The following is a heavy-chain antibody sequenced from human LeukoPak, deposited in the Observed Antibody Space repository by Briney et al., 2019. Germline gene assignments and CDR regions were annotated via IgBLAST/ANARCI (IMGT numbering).Heavy chain of an antibody. J-gene: IGHJ3*02. CDR1: GFSFSSYA. CDR2: ISGSGGST. CDR3: AKDLSGSGAYYNSAFDM. D-gene: IGHD3-10*01. Sequence: PGGSLRLSCAASGFSFSSYAMSWVRQAPGQGLEWVSAISGSGGSTYYADSVKDRFTISRDGSRNTLYLQMDSLRAEDTAVYFCAKDLSGSGAYYNSAFDMWGQGTMVTVSS. V-gene: IGHV3-23*01.